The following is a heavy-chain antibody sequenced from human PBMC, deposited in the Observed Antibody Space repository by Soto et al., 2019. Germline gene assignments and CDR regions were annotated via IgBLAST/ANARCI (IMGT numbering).Heavy chain of an antibody. CDR1: GYRFSTYW. Sequence: GESLKISCQASGYRFSTYWIAWVRQTPGKGLEWMGIIYPDDFDARESPSFQGDVAISVDKSTYTAYLQWSSLKASDTAIYYCARREYSYGFFVLWGQGTLVTVSS. J-gene: IGHJ4*02. CDR3: ARREYSYGFFVL. D-gene: IGHD3-16*01. CDR2: IYPDDFDA. V-gene: IGHV5-51*01.